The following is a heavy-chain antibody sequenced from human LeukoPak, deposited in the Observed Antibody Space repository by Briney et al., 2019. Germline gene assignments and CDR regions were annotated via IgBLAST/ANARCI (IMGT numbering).Heavy chain of an antibody. CDR1: GFTFRVYS. V-gene: IGHV3-21*01. CDR3: ARDRHLDYGDYLVEIFDY. D-gene: IGHD4-17*01. Sequence: AGGSLRLSCAASGFTFRVYSMNWVRQAPGKGLEWVSSISSSSSYIYYADSVKGRFTISRDNAKNSLYLQMNSLRAEDTAVYYCARDRHLDYGDYLVEIFDYWGQGTLVTVSS. CDR2: ISSSSSYI. J-gene: IGHJ4*02.